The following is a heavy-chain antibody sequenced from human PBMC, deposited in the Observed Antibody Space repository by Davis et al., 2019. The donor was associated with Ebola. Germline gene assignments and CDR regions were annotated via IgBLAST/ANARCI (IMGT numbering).Heavy chain of an antibody. Sequence: PGGSLRLSCAASGFTFSSYGMHWVRQAPGKGLEWVAVISYDGSNKYYADSVKGRFTISRDNSKNTLYLQMNSLRAEDTAVYYCARDHPGAGYFDYWGQGTLVTVSS. D-gene: IGHD3-10*01. V-gene: IGHV3-30*03. CDR1: GFTFSSYG. J-gene: IGHJ4*02. CDR3: ARDHPGAGYFDY. CDR2: ISYDGSNK.